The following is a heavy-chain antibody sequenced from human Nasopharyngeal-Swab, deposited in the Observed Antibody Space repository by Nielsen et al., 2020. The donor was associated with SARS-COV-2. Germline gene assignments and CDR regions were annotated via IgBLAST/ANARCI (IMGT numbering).Heavy chain of an antibody. CDR1: GYSFTSYW. J-gene: IGHJ6*02. Sequence: SLRLSCKGSGYSFTSYWISWVRQMPGKGLEWMGRIDPSDSYTNYSPSFQGHVTISADKSISTAYLQWSSLKASDTAMYYCASPYYDFWSGPGAYYYGMDVWGQGTTVTVSS. V-gene: IGHV5-10-1*01. CDR2: IDPSDSYT. CDR3: ASPYYDFWSGPGAYYYGMDV. D-gene: IGHD3-3*01.